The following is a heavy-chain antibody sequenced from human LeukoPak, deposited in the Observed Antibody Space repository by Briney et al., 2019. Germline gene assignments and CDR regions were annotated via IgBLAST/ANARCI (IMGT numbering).Heavy chain of an antibody. CDR3: AKTPLWDGSGHCYYMDV. CDR2: IRFDGGHK. CDR1: GFTFSNYG. V-gene: IGHV3-30*02. Sequence: GGSLRLSCAASGFTFSNYGMFWVRQAPGKGLDWVAFIRFDGGHKYYADSVKGRFTISRDNSKNTVYLQMDSLRAEDTALYYCAKTPLWDGSGHCYYMDVWGKGTTVTISS. D-gene: IGHD2-21*02. J-gene: IGHJ6*03.